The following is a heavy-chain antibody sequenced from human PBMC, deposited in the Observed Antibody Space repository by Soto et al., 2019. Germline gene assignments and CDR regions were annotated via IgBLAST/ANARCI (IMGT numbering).Heavy chain of an antibody. V-gene: IGHV3-74*01. D-gene: IGHD6-19*01. Sequence: GGSLRLSCAASGFTFSSYWMHWVRQAPEKGLVWVSRINSDGSSTSYADSVKGRFTISRDNARNTLYLQMNSLRAEDTAVYYCARHYSSDWYGDAFDIWGQGTRVTVSS. J-gene: IGHJ3*02. CDR2: INSDGSST. CDR3: ARHYSSDWYGDAFDI. CDR1: GFTFSSYW.